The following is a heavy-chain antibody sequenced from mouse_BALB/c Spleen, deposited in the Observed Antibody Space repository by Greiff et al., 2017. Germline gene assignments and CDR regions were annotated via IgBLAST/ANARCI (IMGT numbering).Heavy chain of an antibody. J-gene: IGHJ3*01. V-gene: IGHV8-12*01. CDR3: GRRAGESSGYVGFAY. CDR2: IYWDDDK. Sequence: QVTLKESGPGILQPSQSLSLTCSFSGFSLSTSGMGVSWLRQPSGKGRGWLVHIYWDDDKCYNPSLKSRPTTSKDTSRNQVFLKNTSVDTADTATYYCGRRAGESSGYVGFAYWGQGTLVTVSA. D-gene: IGHD3-1*01. CDR1: GFSLSTSGMG.